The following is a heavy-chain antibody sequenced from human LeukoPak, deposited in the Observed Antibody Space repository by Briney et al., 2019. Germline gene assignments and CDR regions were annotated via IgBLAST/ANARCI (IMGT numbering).Heavy chain of an antibody. CDR2: ISSSSSYI. CDR3: ARDRQIVATTNYFDY. CDR1: GFTFSSYS. J-gene: IGHJ4*02. V-gene: IGHV3-21*01. Sequence: GGSLRLSCAASGFTFSSYSMNWVRQAPGKGLEWVSSISSSSSYIYYADSVKGPFTISRDNAKNSLYLQMNSLRAEDTAVYYCARDRQIVATTNYFDYWGQGTLVTVSS. D-gene: IGHD5-12*01.